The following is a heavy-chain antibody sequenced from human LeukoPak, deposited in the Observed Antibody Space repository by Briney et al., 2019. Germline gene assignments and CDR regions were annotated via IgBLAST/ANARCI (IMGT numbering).Heavy chain of an antibody. V-gene: IGHV1-2*06. CDR1: GYTFTGYY. Sequence: ASVKVSCKASGYTFTGYYMHWVRQAPGQGLEWMGRINPNSGGTNYAQKFQGRVTMTRDTSISTAYVELSRLRSDDTAVYYCAREGDGYKILPFDYWGQGTLVTVSS. J-gene: IGHJ4*02. D-gene: IGHD5-24*01. CDR3: AREGDGYKILPFDY. CDR2: INPNSGGT.